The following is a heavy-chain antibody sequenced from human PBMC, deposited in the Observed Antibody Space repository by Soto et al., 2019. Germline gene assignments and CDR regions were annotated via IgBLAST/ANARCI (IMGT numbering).Heavy chain of an antibody. CDR1: GGTFSSYA. CDR3: ARGQLWSPRESYYYYGMDV. D-gene: IGHD5-18*01. Sequence: SVKVSCKASGGTFSSYAISWVRQAPGQGLEWMGGIIPIFGTANYAQKFQGRVTITADESTSTAYMELSSLRSEDTAVYYCARGQLWSPRESYYYYGMDVWGQGTTVTVSS. V-gene: IGHV1-69*13. J-gene: IGHJ6*02. CDR2: IIPIFGTA.